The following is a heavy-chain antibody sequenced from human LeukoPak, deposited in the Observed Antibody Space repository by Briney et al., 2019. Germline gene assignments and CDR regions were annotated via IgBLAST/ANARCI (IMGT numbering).Heavy chain of an antibody. Sequence: PSETLSLTCAVYGGSFSGYYWSWIRQPPGKGLEWIGEINHSGSTNYNPSLKSRVTISVDTSKNQFSLKLSSVTAADTAVCYCARDPYGDYRGYYFDYWGQGTLVTVSS. J-gene: IGHJ4*02. CDR1: GGSFSGYY. CDR2: INHSGST. D-gene: IGHD4-17*01. V-gene: IGHV4-34*01. CDR3: ARDPYGDYRGYYFDY.